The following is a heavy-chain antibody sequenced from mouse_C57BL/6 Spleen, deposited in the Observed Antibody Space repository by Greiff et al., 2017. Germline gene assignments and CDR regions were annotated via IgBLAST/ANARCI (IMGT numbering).Heavy chain of an antibody. Sequence: QVQLQQPGAELVKPGASVKLSCKASGYTFTSYWMHWVKQRPGQGLEWIGMIHPNSGSTNYNEKFKSKATLTVDKSSSTAYMQLSSLTSEDSAVYYCARYDGSIWYFDVWGTGTTVTVSS. CDR2: IHPNSGST. D-gene: IGHD2-3*01. CDR3: ARYDGSIWYFDV. V-gene: IGHV1-64*01. CDR1: GYTFTSYW. J-gene: IGHJ1*03.